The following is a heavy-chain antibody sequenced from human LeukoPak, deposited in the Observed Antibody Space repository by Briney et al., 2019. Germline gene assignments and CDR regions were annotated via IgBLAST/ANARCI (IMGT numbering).Heavy chain of an antibody. CDR1: GYTFTSYG. J-gene: IGHJ6*02. CDR2: MNPNSGNT. CDR3: ARHRYRDGYKYYYYGMDV. D-gene: IGHD5-24*01. V-gene: IGHV1-8*02. Sequence: ASVKVSCKASGYTFTSYGINWVRQATGQGLEWMGWMNPNSGNTGYAQKFQGRVTMTRNTSISTAYMELSSLRSEDTAVYYCARHRYRDGYKYYYYGMDVWGQGTTVTVSS.